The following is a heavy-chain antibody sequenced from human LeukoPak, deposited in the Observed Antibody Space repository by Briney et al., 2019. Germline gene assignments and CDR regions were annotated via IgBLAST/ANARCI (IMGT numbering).Heavy chain of an antibody. V-gene: IGHV1-18*01. J-gene: IGHJ6*03. Sequence: ASVKVSCKASGYTFTSYGISWVRQAPGQGLEWMGWISAYNGNTNYAQKLQGRVTMTTDTSTSTAYMELRSLRSDDTAVYYCAGDPLDYSNRALRYYYYYYMDVWGKGTTVTVSS. CDR3: AGDPLDYSNRALRYYYYYYMDV. CDR2: ISAYNGNT. D-gene: IGHD4-11*01. CDR1: GYTFTSYG.